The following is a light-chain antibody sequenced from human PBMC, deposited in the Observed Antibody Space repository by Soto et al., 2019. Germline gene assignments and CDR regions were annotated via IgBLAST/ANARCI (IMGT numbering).Light chain of an antibody. CDR2: RAS. CDR1: QRVSTN. J-gene: IGKJ4*01. CDR3: HQYNNWPPS. V-gene: IGKV3-15*01. Sequence: ETVMTQSPATLSVSPGERATLSCRASQRVSTNLAWYQQKPGQSPRLLIYRASTRATDIPTRFSGSGPGTEFTHTISSLPSEDFAVYYCHQYNNWPPSFGGGTKVEIK.